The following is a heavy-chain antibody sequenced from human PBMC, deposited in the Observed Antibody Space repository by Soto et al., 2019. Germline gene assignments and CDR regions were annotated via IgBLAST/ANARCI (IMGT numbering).Heavy chain of an antibody. CDR2: MYSSGSS. J-gene: IGHJ4*02. Sequence: SETRSLNCSVSRASMDNYYGSWVRQPPGRGLEWIGYMYSSGSSNYNSSLKSRVTISVDTSKNKFSLKLSSVTAADTAVYYCVISGHTCGGVMWGLGTLVTVSS. CDR3: VISGHTCGGVM. D-gene: IGHD3-16*01. V-gene: IGHV4-59*03. CDR1: RASMDNYY.